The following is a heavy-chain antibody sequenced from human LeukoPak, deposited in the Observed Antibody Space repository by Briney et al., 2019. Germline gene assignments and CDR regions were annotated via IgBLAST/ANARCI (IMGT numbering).Heavy chain of an antibody. V-gene: IGHV1-2*02. CDR1: GYTSTGYY. J-gene: IGHJ4*02. CDR2: IDLRTGDA. CDR3: ARDYPHQRFDY. Sequence: AASVKVSCKASGYTSTGYYMHWVRQAPGQGLEWMGWIDLRTGDATSAQRFQGRVTMTRDTSISTTYMELSRLTSDDTAVYYCARDYPHQRFDYWGQGTLVTVSS.